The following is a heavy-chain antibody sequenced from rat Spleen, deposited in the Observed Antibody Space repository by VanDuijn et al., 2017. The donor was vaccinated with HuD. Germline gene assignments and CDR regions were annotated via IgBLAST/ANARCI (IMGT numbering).Heavy chain of an antibody. D-gene: IGHD1-2*01. V-gene: IGHV5-29*01. CDR1: GFTFSNYY. CDR2: INYDGRST. Sequence: EVQLVESGGGLVQPGRSLKLSCAASGFTFSNYYMAWVRQAPTKGLEWVATINYDGRSTFYRDSVRARFTISRDNAKNTLYLQMDSLRSEDTATYYCARHRIYYSSYVNAFDYWGQGVMVTVSS. CDR3: ARHRIYYSSYVNAFDY. J-gene: IGHJ2*01.